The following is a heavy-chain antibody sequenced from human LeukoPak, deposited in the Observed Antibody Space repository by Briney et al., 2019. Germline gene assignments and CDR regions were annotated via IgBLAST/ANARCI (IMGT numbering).Heavy chain of an antibody. CDR2: ISGGGGST. D-gene: IGHD3-22*01. J-gene: IGHJ4*02. V-gene: IGHV3-23*01. CDR1: GFTFTSYS. CDR3: ARSTYYYDSSGYYYVYYFDY. Sequence: GGSLRLSCAASGFTFTSYSMNWVRQAPGKGLEWVSTISGGGGSTYYADSVKGRFTISRDNSKNTLYLQMNSLRAEDTAVYYCARSTYYYDSSGYYYVYYFDYWGQGTLVTASS.